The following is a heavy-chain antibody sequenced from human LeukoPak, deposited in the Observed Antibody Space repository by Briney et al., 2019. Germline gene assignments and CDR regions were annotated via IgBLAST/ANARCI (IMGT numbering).Heavy chain of an antibody. CDR3: ARDGYSSSFDY. V-gene: IGHV3-74*01. CDR2: INSDGSST. J-gene: IGHJ4*02. D-gene: IGHD6-19*01. CDR1: GFTFSSYW. Sequence: GGSLRLSCAASGFTFSSYWMHWVRQAPGKGLVWVSRINSDGSSTSYADSVKGRLTISRDNAKNTLYLQMNSLRAGDTAVYYCARDGYSSSFDYWGQGTLVTVSS.